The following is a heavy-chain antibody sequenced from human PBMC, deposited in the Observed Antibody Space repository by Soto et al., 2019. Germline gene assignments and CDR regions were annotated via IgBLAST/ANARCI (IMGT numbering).Heavy chain of an antibody. CDR2: ISGSGGST. CDR3: AKDHTPVWFDSPTDAFDI. J-gene: IGHJ3*02. D-gene: IGHD3-10*01. CDR1: GFTFSSYA. Sequence: EVQLLESGGGLVQPGGSLRLSCAASGFTFSSYAMSWVRQAPGKGLEWVSAISGSGGSTYYADSVKGRFTISRDNSKNTLYLQMNSLRAEDTAVYYCAKDHTPVWFDSPTDAFDIWGQGTMVTVSS. V-gene: IGHV3-23*01.